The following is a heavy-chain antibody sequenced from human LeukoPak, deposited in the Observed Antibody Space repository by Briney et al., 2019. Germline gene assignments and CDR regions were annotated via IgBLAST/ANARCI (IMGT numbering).Heavy chain of an antibody. D-gene: IGHD1-26*01. CDR3: ASLPLVGATHFDY. CDR2: ISYDGSNK. CDR1: GFTFSSYA. Sequence: PGRSLRLSCAASGFTFSSYAMHWVRQAPGKGLEWVAVISYDGSNKYYADSVKGRFTISRDNSKNTLYLQMNSLRAEDTAVYYCASLPLVGATHFDYWGQGTLVTVSS. J-gene: IGHJ4*02. V-gene: IGHV3-30-3*01.